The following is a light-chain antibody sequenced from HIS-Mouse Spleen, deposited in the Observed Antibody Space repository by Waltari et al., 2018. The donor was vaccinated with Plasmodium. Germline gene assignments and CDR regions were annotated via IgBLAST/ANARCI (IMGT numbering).Light chain of an antibody. CDR3: QQYGSSPQIT. J-gene: IGKJ4*01. V-gene: IGKV3-20*01. CDR2: GAA. Sequence: ELVLTPSPVTLSLSPGERATLSCRASQSVSSRYLAWYQQKPGQAPRLLIYGAASRATGIPDRFSGSGSGTDFTLTISRLEPEDFAVYYWQQYGSSPQITFGGGTKVEIK. CDR1: QSVSSRY.